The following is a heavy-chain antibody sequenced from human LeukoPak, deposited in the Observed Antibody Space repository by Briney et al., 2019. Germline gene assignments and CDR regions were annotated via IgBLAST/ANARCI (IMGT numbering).Heavy chain of an antibody. V-gene: IGHV3-9*01. CDR3: ASLSAGKDFDY. CDR2: ISWNSGNI. D-gene: IGHD6-19*01. J-gene: IGHJ4*02. CDR1: GFTLDDYA. Sequence: GGSLRLSCAASGFTLDDYAMHWVRQAPGKGLEWVSGISWNSGNIGYADSVKGRFTISRDNAKNSLYLQMNSLRAEDTALYYCASLSAGKDFDYCGQGTLVTVSS.